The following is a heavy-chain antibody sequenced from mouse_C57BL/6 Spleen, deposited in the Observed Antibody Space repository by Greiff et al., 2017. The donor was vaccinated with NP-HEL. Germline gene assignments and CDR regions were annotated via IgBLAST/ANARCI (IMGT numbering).Heavy chain of an antibody. V-gene: IGHV1-64*01. CDR1: GYTFTSYW. CDR2: IHPNSGST. CDR3: ARNGGVFDY. Sequence: QVQLQQPGAELVKPGASVKLSCKASGYTFTSYWMHWVKQRPGKGLEWIGMIHPNSGSTNYNEKFKSKATLTVAKASRTAYMQLSSLTSEDSAVDDCARNGGVFDYWGQGTTLTVSS. J-gene: IGHJ2*01.